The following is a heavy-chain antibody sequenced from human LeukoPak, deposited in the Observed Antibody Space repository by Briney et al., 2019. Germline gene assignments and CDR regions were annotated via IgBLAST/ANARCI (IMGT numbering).Heavy chain of an antibody. Sequence: GGSLRLSCAASGFTFSGYGMRWVRQAPGKGLEWVAFILDDGSSKYYADSVKGRFTISRDNSKNTLYLQMNSLRAEDTAVYYCAEDLTDIGVTTTLGCYYGMYVWGQGTTVTVSS. CDR2: ILDDGSSK. V-gene: IGHV3-30*18. CDR3: AEDLTDIGVTTTLGCYYGMYV. CDR1: GFTFSGYG. J-gene: IGHJ6*02. D-gene: IGHD3-22*01.